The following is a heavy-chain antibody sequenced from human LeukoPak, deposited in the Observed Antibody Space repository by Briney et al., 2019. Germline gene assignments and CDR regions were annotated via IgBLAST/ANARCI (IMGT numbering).Heavy chain of an antibody. D-gene: IGHD7-27*01. V-gene: IGHV3-21*01. Sequence: GGSLRLSCAASGFTFSSYSMNWVRQAPGKGLEWVSSISSSSYIYYADSVKGRFTISRDNAKNSLYLQMNSLRAEDTAVYYCARSMGIDHPRYYFDYWGQGTLVTVSS. J-gene: IGHJ4*02. CDR1: GFTFSSYS. CDR2: ISSSSYI. CDR3: ARSMGIDHPRYYFDY.